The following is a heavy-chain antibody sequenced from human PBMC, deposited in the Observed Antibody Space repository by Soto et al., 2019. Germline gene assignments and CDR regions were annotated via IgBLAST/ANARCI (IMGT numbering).Heavy chain of an antibody. D-gene: IGHD6-13*01. V-gene: IGHV4-30-4*01. J-gene: IGHJ4*02. CDR3: ASRHSSPYFDY. CDR1: GGSISSGDYY. CDR2: IYYSGST. Sequence: SETLSLTCTVSGGSISSGDYYWSWIRQPPGKGLEWIGCIYYSGSTYYNPSLKSRVTISVDTSKNQFSLKLSSVTAADTAVYYCASRHSSPYFDYWGQGTLVTVS.